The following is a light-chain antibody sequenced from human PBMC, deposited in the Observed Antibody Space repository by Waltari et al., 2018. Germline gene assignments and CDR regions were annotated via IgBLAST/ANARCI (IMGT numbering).Light chain of an antibody. CDR2: STS. CDR1: YSNIGSNP. Sequence: QSVLTQPPSASGTPGQRVTISCSGSYSNIGSNPVNWYQPLPGTAPNLLIHSTSQRPSGVPDRFSGSKSGTSVSLAISGLQSDDEADYYCATWDGSLEGYVFGTGTKVSVL. J-gene: IGLJ1*01. CDR3: ATWDGSLEGYV. V-gene: IGLV1-44*01.